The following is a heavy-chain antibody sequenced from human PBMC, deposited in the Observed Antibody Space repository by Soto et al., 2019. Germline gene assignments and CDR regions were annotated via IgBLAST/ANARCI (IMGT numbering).Heavy chain of an antibody. J-gene: IGHJ4*02. D-gene: IGHD3-16*01. V-gene: IGHV3-64D*06. Sequence: PGGSLRLSCSASGFTFSIYAMHWVRQAPGKGLEYVSSISTNGGSTHYADSVKGRFTISRDNSKNTQYLQMSSLRADDTAVYYCAKDLSWGQCDYWGQGTLVTVSS. CDR2: ISTNGGST. CDR1: GFTFSIYA. CDR3: AKDLSWGQCDY.